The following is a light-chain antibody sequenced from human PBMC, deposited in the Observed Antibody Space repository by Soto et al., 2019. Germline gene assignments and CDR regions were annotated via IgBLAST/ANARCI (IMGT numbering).Light chain of an antibody. CDR1: SSDVGGYNF. J-gene: IGLJ1*01. V-gene: IGLV2-8*01. CDR2: EVS. CDR3: SSYAGSNNRYV. Sequence: QSALTQPPSASGSPGQSVTISCTGTSSDVGGYNFVSWYQQHPGKAPKLMIYEVSKRPSGVPDRFAGSKSDNTASLTVSGLQGEDEADYYCSSYAGSNNRYVFGTGTKLTVL.